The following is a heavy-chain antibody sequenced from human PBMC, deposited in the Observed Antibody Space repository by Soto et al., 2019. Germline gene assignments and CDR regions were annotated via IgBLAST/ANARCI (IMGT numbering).Heavy chain of an antibody. V-gene: IGHV3-30*04. CDR3: ARELGGYVHLWDKSNY. CDR1: GFRFSGFA. D-gene: IGHD5-12*01. J-gene: IGHJ4*02. CDR2: TSFDASEN. Sequence: QVQLVESGGGVVQPGASLRLSCAASGFRFSGFAMHWVRQAPGKGLEWVAVTSFDASENFYVDSVKGRFSISRDDSHNTVFLQMNGLRPEDTGIYYCARELGGYVHLWDKSNYWGQGTLVNVSS.